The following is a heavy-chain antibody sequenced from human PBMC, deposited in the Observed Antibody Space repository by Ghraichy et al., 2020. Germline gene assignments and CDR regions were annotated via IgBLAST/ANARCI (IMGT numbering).Heavy chain of an antibody. CDR2: INHSGST. V-gene: IGHV4-34*01. D-gene: IGHD6-13*01. Sequence: SETLSLTCAVYGGSFSGYYWSWIRQPPGKGLEWIGEINHSGSTNYNPSLKSRVTISVDTSKNQFSLKLSSVIAADTAVYYCARGRSRGFQFRYYFDYWGQGTLVTVSS. CDR1: GGSFSGYY. CDR3: ARGRSRGFQFRYYFDY. J-gene: IGHJ4*02.